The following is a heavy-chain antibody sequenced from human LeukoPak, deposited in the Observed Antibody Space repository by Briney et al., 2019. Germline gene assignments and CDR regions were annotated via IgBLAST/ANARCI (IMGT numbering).Heavy chain of an antibody. J-gene: IGHJ3*02. V-gene: IGHV3-23*01. Sequence: PGGSLRLSCASSGFTFSNFAMSWVRQAPGKGLQWVSAITSTGSSTYYADSVKSRFTISRDNSKNTLYLQMNSLRAEDTAVYYCAREPYYDILTGSSDAFDIWGQGTMVTVSS. CDR2: ITSTGSST. D-gene: IGHD3-9*01. CDR3: AREPYYDILTGSSDAFDI. CDR1: GFTFSNFA.